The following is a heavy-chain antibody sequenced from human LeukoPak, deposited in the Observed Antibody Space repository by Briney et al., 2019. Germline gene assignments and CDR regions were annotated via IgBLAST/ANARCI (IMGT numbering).Heavy chain of an antibody. CDR1: GFTFDDYA. CDR3: AKDTAYCSGGSCYHYYYYGMDV. Sequence: PGGSLRLSCAASGFTFDDYAMHWVRQAPGKGLEWVSGISWNSGSIGYADSVKGRFTISRDNAKNSLYLQMNSLRAEDTALYYCAKDTAYCSGGSCYHYYYYGMDVWGQGTTVTVSS. V-gene: IGHV3-9*01. CDR2: ISWNSGSI. D-gene: IGHD2-15*01. J-gene: IGHJ6*02.